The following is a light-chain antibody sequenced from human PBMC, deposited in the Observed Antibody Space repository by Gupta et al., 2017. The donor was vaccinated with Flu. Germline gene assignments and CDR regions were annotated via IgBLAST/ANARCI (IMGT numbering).Light chain of an antibody. J-gene: IGKJ1*01. CDR2: KAS. CDR1: QSISSW. Sequence: DIQMTQSPSTLSASVGDRVTIPCRASQSISSWLAWYQQKPGKAPKLLIYKASRVESGVPSRFSGSGNGTEFTLTSSRRQSDDCAIYYGQQDNSYGTFGQGTKVEIK. CDR3: QQDNSYGT. V-gene: IGKV1-5*03.